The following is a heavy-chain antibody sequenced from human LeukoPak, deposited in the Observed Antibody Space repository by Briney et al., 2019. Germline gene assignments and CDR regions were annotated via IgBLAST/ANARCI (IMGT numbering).Heavy chain of an antibody. V-gene: IGHV3-9*01. Sequence: PGGSLRLSCAASGFTFDDYAMHWVRHAPGKGLEWVSGISWHSGSIGYADSVKGRFTISRDNAKNSLYLQMNSLRAEDTALYYCAKDIRPYYYDSSGYYWAFDIWGQGTMVTVSS. CDR1: GFTFDDYA. D-gene: IGHD3-22*01. CDR2: ISWHSGSI. J-gene: IGHJ3*02. CDR3: AKDIRPYYYDSSGYYWAFDI.